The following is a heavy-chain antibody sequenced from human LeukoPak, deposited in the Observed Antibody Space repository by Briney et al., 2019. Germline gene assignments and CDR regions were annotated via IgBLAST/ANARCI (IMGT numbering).Heavy chain of an antibody. V-gene: IGHV3-7*01. D-gene: IGHD3-22*01. Sequence: GGSLRLSCAASGFTFSSYWMSWVRQAPGKGLEWVANIKQDGSEKYYVDSVKGRFTISRDNAKNSLYLQMNSLRAEDTAVYYCARAKYYDSRGLDYWGQGTLVTVSS. CDR1: GFTFSSYW. CDR3: ARAKYYDSRGLDY. CDR2: IKQDGSEK. J-gene: IGHJ4*02.